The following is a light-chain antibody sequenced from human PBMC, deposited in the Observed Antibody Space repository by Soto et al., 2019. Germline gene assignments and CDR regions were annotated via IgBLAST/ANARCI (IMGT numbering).Light chain of an antibody. J-gene: IGLJ2*01. CDR2: GNS. V-gene: IGLV1-40*01. CDR3: QSYDSSRSGVV. CDR1: SSNIGAGYD. Sequence: QSVLTQPPSVSGAPGQRVTISCTGSSSNIGAGYDVHWYQQLPGTAPKLLIYGNSNRPSGVPDRFSGSKSGTSASLAITGLQAEDEAAYYCQSYDSSRSGVVFGGGTQLTVL.